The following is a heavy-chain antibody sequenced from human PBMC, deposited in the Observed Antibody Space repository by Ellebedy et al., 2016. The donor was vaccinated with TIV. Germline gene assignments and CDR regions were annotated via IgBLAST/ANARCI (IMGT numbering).Heavy chain of an antibody. CDR1: GLTFSPYA. Sequence: GESLKISXAASGLTFSPYAMTWVRQAPGKGLEWVSAITNDGVPFYADSMKGRFTISGDKSKNTLYLQMDSLRAEDTAVYYCARDVGGEQFDYWGQGILVTVSS. CDR2: ITNDGVP. V-gene: IGHV3-23*01. CDR3: ARDVGGEQFDY. D-gene: IGHD2-21*01. J-gene: IGHJ4*02.